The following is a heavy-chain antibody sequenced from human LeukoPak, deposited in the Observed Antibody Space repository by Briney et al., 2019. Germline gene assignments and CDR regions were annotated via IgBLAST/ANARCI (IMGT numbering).Heavy chain of an antibody. CDR2: IDPSDSYT. V-gene: IGHV5-10-1*01. CDR1: GYSFTSYW. Sequence: GESLKISCKGSGYSFTSYWISWVRQMPGKGLEWMGRIDPSDSYTNYSPSFQGHVTISADKSISTAYLQWSSLKASDTAMYYCARVFILPGYYISYYFDYWGQGTLVTVSS. CDR3: ARVFILPGYYISYYFDY. D-gene: IGHD3-9*01. J-gene: IGHJ4*02.